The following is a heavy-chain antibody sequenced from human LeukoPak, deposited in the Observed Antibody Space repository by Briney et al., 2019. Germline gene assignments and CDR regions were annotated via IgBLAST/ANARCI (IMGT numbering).Heavy chain of an antibody. D-gene: IGHD6-19*01. CDR1: GYTFTSYY. Sequence: GASVKVSCKASGYTFTSYYMHWVRQAPGQGLEWMGIINPSGGSTSYAQKFQGRVTMTRDTSTSTVYMELSSLRSEDTAVYYCATLPFGQWPVWTGDHWGQGTLVTVSS. J-gene: IGHJ4*02. V-gene: IGHV1-46*01. CDR3: ATLPFGQWPVWTGDH. CDR2: INPSGGST.